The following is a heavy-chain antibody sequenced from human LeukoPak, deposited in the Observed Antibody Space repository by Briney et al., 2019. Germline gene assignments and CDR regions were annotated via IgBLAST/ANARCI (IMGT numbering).Heavy chain of an antibody. D-gene: IGHD4-17*01. CDR1: GGSFSGYY. J-gene: IGHJ4*02. CDR3: ARAVGTTTMTYYFDY. CDR2: IYTSGST. V-gene: IGHV4-59*10. Sequence: SETLSLTCAVYGGSFSGYYWSWIRQPAGNGLEWIGRIYTSGSTNYNPSLKSRVTMSVDTSKNQFSLKLSSVTAADTAVYYCARAVGTTTMTYYFDYWGQGTLVTVSS.